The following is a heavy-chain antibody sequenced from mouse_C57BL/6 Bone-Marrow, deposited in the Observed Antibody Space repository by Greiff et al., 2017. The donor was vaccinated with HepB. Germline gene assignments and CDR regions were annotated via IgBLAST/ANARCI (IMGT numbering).Heavy chain of an antibody. D-gene: IGHD2-4*01. Sequence: DVQLVESGGGLVKPGGSLKLSCAASGFTFSSYAMSWVRQTPEKRLEWVATISDGGSYTYYPDNVKGRFTISRDNAKNNLYLQMSHLKSEDTAMYYCARIYYDYGDVWGTGTTVTVSS. CDR1: GFTFSSYA. CDR3: ARIYYDYGDV. V-gene: IGHV5-4*01. CDR2: ISDGGSYT. J-gene: IGHJ1*03.